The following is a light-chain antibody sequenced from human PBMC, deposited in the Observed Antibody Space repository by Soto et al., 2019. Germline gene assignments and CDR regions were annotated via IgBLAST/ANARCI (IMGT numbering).Light chain of an antibody. Sequence: DIQMTHSPSTLSGSVVDRVTITFLASQSISNWLAWYQQKPGTAPKVLIYHASNLQSGVPSRFSGSGSGTEFTLTISSLQPDDFATYYRQQYNSYSFGQGTKVDIK. J-gene: IGKJ1*01. CDR2: HAS. CDR1: QSISNW. V-gene: IGKV1-5*01. CDR3: QQYNSYS.